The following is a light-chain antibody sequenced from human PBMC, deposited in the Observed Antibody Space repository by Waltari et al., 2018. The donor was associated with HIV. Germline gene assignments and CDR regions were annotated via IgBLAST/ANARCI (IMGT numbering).Light chain of an antibody. V-gene: IGLV2-23*01. Sequence: SWYQQHPGKAPKLMIFEGINRPSGVSNRFSGSKSGNTASLTISGLQAEDEADYYCCSYAGSSNWVFGGGTKLTVL. J-gene: IGLJ3*02. CDR2: EGI. CDR3: CSYAGSSNWV.